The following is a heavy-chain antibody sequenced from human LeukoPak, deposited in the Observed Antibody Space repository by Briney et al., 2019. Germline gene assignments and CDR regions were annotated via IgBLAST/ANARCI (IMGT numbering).Heavy chain of an antibody. Sequence: VSVRVSCKASGYTFTGYYMHWVRQAPGQGLEWVGWINPNSGSTNYAQKFQGRVTMTRDTSISTAYMELSKLRSDDTAVYYCARGLKMATIPGYWGQGTLVTVSS. CDR3: ARGLKMATIPGY. J-gene: IGHJ4*02. CDR2: INPNSGST. D-gene: IGHD5-24*01. CDR1: GYTFTGYY. V-gene: IGHV1-2*02.